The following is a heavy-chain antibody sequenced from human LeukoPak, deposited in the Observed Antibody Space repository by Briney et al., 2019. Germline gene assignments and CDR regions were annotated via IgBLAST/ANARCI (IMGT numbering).Heavy chain of an antibody. CDR2: IYYSGST. Sequence: KPSETLSLTCTVSGGSISSYYWSWIRQPPGKGLEWIGYIYYSGSTNYNPSLKSRVTISVDTSKNQFSLKLSSVTAADTAVYYCASIYVDTAMVFDYWGQGTLVTVSS. CDR3: ASIYVDTAMVFDY. CDR1: GGSISSYY. V-gene: IGHV4-59*12. J-gene: IGHJ4*02. D-gene: IGHD5-18*01.